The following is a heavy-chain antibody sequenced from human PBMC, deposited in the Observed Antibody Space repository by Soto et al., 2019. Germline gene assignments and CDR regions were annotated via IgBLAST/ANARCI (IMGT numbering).Heavy chain of an antibody. D-gene: IGHD3-22*01. Sequence: EVQLLESGGGLVQPGGSLRLSCVGSGFFFSSYTMTWVRQAPGKGLEWVSSFSATSENTYYADSVRGRFTISRDNSKNHLFLQKNSLTGQGPALEFWSKAKDQQVVKLPLYLRGQGILVIVSS. V-gene: IGHV3-23*01. CDR3: SKAKDQQVVKLPLYL. J-gene: IGHJ4*02. CDR1: GFFFSSYT. CDR2: FSATSENT.